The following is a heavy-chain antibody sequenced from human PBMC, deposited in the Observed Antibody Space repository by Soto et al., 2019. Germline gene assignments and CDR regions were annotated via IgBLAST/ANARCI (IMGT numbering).Heavy chain of an antibody. D-gene: IGHD6-13*01. Sequence: EVQLVESGGGLVQPGGSLRLSCATSGFTFSSYEMNWVRQAPGKGLEWVSYISSSGSTIYYADSVKGRFTISRDNAKNSLYLQMDSVRAEDTAVYYCARDQEAGSFFPFYYGMDFWGQGTTVTVSS. V-gene: IGHV3-48*03. CDR2: ISSSGSTI. J-gene: IGHJ6*02. CDR1: GFTFSSYE. CDR3: ARDQEAGSFFPFYYGMDF.